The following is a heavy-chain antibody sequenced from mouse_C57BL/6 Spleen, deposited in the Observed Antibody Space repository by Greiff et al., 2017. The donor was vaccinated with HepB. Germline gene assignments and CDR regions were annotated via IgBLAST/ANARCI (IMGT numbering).Heavy chain of an antibody. D-gene: IGHD1-1*01. Sequence: VQLQESGAELVKPGASVKISCKASGYAFSSYWMNWVKQRPGKGLEWIGQIYPGDGDTNYNGKFKGKATLTADKSSSTAYMQLSSLTSEDSAVYFCARRATVVAKEDYFDYWGQGTTLTVSS. V-gene: IGHV1-80*01. CDR3: ARRATVVAKEDYFDY. J-gene: IGHJ2*01. CDR2: IYPGDGDT. CDR1: GYAFSSYW.